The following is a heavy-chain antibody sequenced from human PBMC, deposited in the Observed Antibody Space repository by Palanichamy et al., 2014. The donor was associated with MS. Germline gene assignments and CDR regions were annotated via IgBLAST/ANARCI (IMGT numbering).Heavy chain of an antibody. CDR1: GFTFSSFW. J-gene: IGHJ4*01. Sequence: EVQLVESGGGLVLPGGSLRLSCAASGFTFSSFWMAWVRQAPGKGLEWVANIKEDGSVKQYVESVRGRFTISRDNADNSLYLQMNNLGAEDTAVYSCARDSSGSLDYWGHGTLVTVSS. V-gene: IGHV3-7*01. D-gene: IGHD1-26*01. CDR2: IKEDGSVK. CDR3: ARDSSGSLDY.